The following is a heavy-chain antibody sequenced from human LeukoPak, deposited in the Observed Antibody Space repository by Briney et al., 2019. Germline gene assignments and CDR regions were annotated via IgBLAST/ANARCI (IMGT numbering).Heavy chain of an antibody. CDR2: IFSGGST. V-gene: IGHV3-53*01. CDR3: ARAQTRAFDI. J-gene: IGHJ3*02. Sequence: QSGGSLRLSCAASGSTVSSIHMSCLRQAPGKGLEWVSVIFSGGSTYYTDSVKGRFTISRNNSKNTLYLQMNSLRAEDTAIYYCARAQTRAFDIWGQGTMVTVSS. CDR1: GSTVSSIH.